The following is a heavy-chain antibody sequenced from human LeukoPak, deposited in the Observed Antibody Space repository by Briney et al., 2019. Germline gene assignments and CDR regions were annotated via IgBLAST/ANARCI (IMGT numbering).Heavy chain of an antibody. Sequence: PGGSLRLSCAASGFSFSSYGMSWFRQAPGKGLEWVSTINNRADETHYADFVRGRFTISRDNSKNILYLQMNSLSTEDTAIYYYAKAFREYGSSTYSSFDIWGQGTMVTVSS. CDR1: GFSFSSYG. CDR2: INNRADET. D-gene: IGHD6-13*01. V-gene: IGHV3-23*01. CDR3: AKAFREYGSSTYSSFDI. J-gene: IGHJ3*02.